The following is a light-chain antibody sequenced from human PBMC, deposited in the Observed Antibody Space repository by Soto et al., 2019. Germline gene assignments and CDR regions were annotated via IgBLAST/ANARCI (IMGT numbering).Light chain of an antibody. CDR3: SSYTTIHIVV. V-gene: IGLV2-14*01. CDR1: SSDTAGYNY. J-gene: IGLJ2*01. Sequence: QSALTQPASVSGSPGQSITISCTGTSSDTAGYNYVSWYQQHPGKAPKLMIYEVNNRPSGISDRFSGSKSGNTASLTISGLQAEDEADYYCSSYTTIHIVVFGGGTKVTVL. CDR2: EVN.